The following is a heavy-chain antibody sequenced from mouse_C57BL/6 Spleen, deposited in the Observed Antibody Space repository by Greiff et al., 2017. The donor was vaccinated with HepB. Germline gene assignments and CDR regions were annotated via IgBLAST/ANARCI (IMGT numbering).Heavy chain of an antibody. J-gene: IGHJ3*01. CDR3: ARYPGDLYCGKAWFAY. D-gene: IGHD2-1*01. CDR1: GYTFTDYN. CDR2: INPNNGGT. Sequence: VQLQQSGPELVKPGASVKMSCKASGYTFTDYNMHWVKQSHGKSLEWIGYINPNNGGTSYNQKFKGKATLTVNKSSSTAYMELRSLTSEDSAVYYCARYPGDLYCGKAWFAYWGQGTLVTVSA. V-gene: IGHV1-22*01.